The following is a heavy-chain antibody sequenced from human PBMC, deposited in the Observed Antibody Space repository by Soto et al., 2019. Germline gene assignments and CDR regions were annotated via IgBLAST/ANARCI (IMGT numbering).Heavy chain of an antibody. V-gene: IGHV4-34*01. Sequence: SETLSLTCAVYGESFTTHYWNWIRQPPGKXLEWIGEINHSGSTKYSPYLKSRVTISVDTSKNQFSLNLTSVIAADTAIYFCARRRTTIFGVTIISPRRQPNRLDPWGQGALVTVSS. CDR3: ARRRTTIFGVTIISPRRQPNRLDP. CDR2: INHSGST. CDR1: GESFTTHY. D-gene: IGHD3-3*01. J-gene: IGHJ5*02.